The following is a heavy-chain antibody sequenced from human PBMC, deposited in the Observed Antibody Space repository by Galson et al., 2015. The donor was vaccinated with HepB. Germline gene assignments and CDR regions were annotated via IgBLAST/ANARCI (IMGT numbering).Heavy chain of an antibody. J-gene: IGHJ6*02. Sequence: SLRLSCAASGFPFRNYWMSWVRQAPGKGLEWVANIKQDSGERYYVDSVKGRFTISRDNGKNSVYLQMNSLRAEDTAVYYCARVGSGWSEDFYYGMDVWGQGTTVTVSS. CDR3: ARVGSGWSEDFYYGMDV. V-gene: IGHV3-7*03. CDR2: IKQDSGER. D-gene: IGHD6-13*01. CDR1: GFPFRNYW.